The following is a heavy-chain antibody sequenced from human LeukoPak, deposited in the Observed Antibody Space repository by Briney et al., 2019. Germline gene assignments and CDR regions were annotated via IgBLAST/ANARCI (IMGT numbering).Heavy chain of an antibody. D-gene: IGHD6-19*01. CDR2: IGSSATTM. CDR1: GFTFSNYE. CDR3: GKTTTGYSSGRNPAWPVDY. V-gene: IGHV3-48*03. Sequence: GGSLRLSCAASGFTFSNYEMNWVRQAPGMGPEWVSYIGSSATTMYYADSVKGRFTISRDNAKNSLYLQMNSLRAEDTAVYYCGKTTTGYSSGRNPAWPVDYWGQGTLVTVSS. J-gene: IGHJ4*02.